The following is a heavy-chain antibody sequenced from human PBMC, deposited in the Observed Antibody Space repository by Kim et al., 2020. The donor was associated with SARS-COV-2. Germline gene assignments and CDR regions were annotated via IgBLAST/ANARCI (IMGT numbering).Heavy chain of an antibody. CDR1: GESINNDDLF. CDR2: VYYSGDT. D-gene: IGHD6-13*01. CDR3: ARQPAGSFSGFVY. J-gene: IGHJ4*02. Sequence: SETLSLTCSVSGESINNDDLFWVWVRQRPGGGLEYIGNVYYSGDTHYNPSLRDRASVAMDTSKNQFSLRVTSVTAADTGLYFCARQPAGSFSGFVYWGQG. V-gene: IGHV4-39*01.